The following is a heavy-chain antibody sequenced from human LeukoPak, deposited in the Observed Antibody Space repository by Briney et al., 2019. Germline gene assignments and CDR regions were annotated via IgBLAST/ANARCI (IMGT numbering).Heavy chain of an antibody. V-gene: IGHV4-39*07. CDR2: IYYSGST. CDR1: GGSISSYY. D-gene: IGHD5-18*01. CDR3: ARDPERGYSYGYPFDY. Sequence: ETSETLSLTCTVSGGSISSYYWGWIRQPPGKGLEWIGSIYYSGSTYYNPSLKSRVTISVDTSKNQFSLKLSSVTAADTAVYYCARDPERGYSYGYPFDYWGQGTLVTVSS. J-gene: IGHJ4*02.